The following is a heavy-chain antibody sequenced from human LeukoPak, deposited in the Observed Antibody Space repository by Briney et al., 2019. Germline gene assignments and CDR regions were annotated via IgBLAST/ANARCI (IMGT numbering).Heavy chain of an antibody. D-gene: IGHD5-18*01. V-gene: IGHV1-2*02. J-gene: IGHJ6*04. Sequence: ASVKVSCKASGYTFTGYYMHWVRQAPGQGLQWMGWINPNSGGTNYAQKFQGRVTMTRDTSISTAYMELSRLRSDDTAVYYCARDLCPIQLRGDCDVWGKGTTVTVSS. CDR1: GYTFTGYY. CDR3: ARDLCPIQLRGDCDV. CDR2: INPNSGGT.